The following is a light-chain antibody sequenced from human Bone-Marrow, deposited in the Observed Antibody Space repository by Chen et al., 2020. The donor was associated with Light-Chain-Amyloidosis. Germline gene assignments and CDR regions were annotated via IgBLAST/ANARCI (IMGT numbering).Light chain of an antibody. Sequence: QSALTQPDSVSGSPGQSITISCTGTSSDVGGDNHVSWYQQNPDKAPKLMIYEVTNRPSCVPDRCAGSKSDNTASLTISGLQTEDEADYFCSSYTITNTLVFGSGTRVTVL. J-gene: IGLJ1*01. CDR2: EVT. CDR1: SSDVGGDNH. V-gene: IGLV2-14*01. CDR3: SSYTITNTLV.